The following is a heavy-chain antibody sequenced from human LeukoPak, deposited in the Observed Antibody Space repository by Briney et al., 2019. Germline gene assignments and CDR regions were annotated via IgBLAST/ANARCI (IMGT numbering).Heavy chain of an antibody. V-gene: IGHV4-59*08. Sequence: SETLSLTCIVSGGSISSYYWSWIRQPPGKGLEWIGYIYYSGSTKYNPSLKSRVTISVDTSKNQFSLKLSSVTAADTAVYYCARVIVGATTGPYFDYWGQGTLVTVSS. J-gene: IGHJ4*02. D-gene: IGHD1-26*01. CDR3: ARVIVGATTGPYFDY. CDR1: GGSISSYY. CDR2: IYYSGST.